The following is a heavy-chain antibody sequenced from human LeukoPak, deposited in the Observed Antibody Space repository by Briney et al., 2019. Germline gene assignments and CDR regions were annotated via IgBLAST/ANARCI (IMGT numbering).Heavy chain of an antibody. V-gene: IGHV3-66*02. Sequence: GRSLRLSCAASGFTVSNNYMSWVRQAPGKGLEWVSVIYSGGSTYYADSVKGRFTISRDNSKNTLYLQMNSLRVEDTAVYYCARSELGRYYYYYMDVWGKGTTVTVSS. D-gene: IGHD1-7*01. J-gene: IGHJ6*03. CDR1: GFTVSNNY. CDR3: ARSELGRYYYYYMDV. CDR2: IYSGGST.